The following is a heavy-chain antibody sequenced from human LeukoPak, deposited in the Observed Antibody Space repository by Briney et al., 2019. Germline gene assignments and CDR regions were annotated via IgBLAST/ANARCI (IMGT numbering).Heavy chain of an antibody. Sequence: GGSLRLSCAASGFTFSSYEMNWVRQAPGKGLEWVSYISNNGRTIYYADSVKGRFTISRDNAKNSLYLQMRSLRAEDTAIYYCARAPRFRLVGVPKGPFDPWGQGTLVTVSS. V-gene: IGHV3-48*03. CDR2: ISNNGRTI. J-gene: IGHJ5*02. CDR1: GFTFSSYE. CDR3: ARAPRFRLVGVPKGPFDP. D-gene: IGHD1-26*01.